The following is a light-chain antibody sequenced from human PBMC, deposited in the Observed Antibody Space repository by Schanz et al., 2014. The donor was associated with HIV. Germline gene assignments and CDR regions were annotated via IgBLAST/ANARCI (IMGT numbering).Light chain of an antibody. CDR1: QGIGNY. J-gene: IGKJ3*01. V-gene: IGKV1-27*01. CDR2: SAA. Sequence: DVQMTQSPSSLSASVGDNVTITCRASQGIGNYLAWYQQKPGKVPYLLIYSAATLQSGVPSRFSGSGSGTDFNLTISSLQPEDAATYYCQKYNSALFTFGPGTKLDI. CDR3: QKYNSALFT.